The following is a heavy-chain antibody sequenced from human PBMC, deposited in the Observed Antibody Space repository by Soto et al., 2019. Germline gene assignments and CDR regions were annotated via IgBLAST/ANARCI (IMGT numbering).Heavy chain of an antibody. Sequence: QVQLVQSGAEVKKPGASVKVSCKASGYIFTGNYMHWVRQAPGQGLEYMGWINTNNGATNYAQNFQGRVTMTWDTSISTAYMEVRRLRSDDTAVYYCAPHYPGSSGYFDHWGQGTLVTVSS. CDR2: INTNNGAT. CDR3: APHYPGSSGYFDH. D-gene: IGHD3-22*01. J-gene: IGHJ4*02. V-gene: IGHV1-2*02. CDR1: GYIFTGNY.